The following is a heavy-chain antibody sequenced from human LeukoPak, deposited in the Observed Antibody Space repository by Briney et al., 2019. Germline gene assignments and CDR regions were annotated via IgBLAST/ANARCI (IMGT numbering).Heavy chain of an antibody. CDR1: GGSISSSDYY. V-gene: IGHV4-39*07. Sequence: PSETLSLTCTVSGGSISSSDYYWGWIRQPPGKGLEWIGSIYYSGSTYYNPSLKSRVTISVDTSKNQFSLRLNSVIAADTAAYYCARGATVVTYDAFDIWGQGTMVTVSS. CDR2: IYYSGST. J-gene: IGHJ3*02. D-gene: IGHD4-23*01. CDR3: ARGATVVTYDAFDI.